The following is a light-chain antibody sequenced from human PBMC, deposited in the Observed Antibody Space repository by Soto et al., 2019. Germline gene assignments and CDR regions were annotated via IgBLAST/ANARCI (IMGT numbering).Light chain of an antibody. J-gene: IGKJ5*01. V-gene: IGKV3-20*01. CDR1: QSLANSF. CDR3: QQYGTSEII. Sequence: EFVLRQSPGTLSLSPGERATLSCRASQSLANSFIAWYQQKPGQAPRLLIYDTSSRASGIPDRFSGSGSGTDFILTISRLETEDFAMFYCQQYGTSEIIFGQGTRLEIK. CDR2: DTS.